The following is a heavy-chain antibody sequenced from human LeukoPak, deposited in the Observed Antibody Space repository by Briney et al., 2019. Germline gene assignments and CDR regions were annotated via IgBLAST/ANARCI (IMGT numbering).Heavy chain of an antibody. CDR1: GGTFSSYA. CDR2: VIPIFGTA. CDR3: ARGRRQLAHNWFDP. J-gene: IGHJ5*02. D-gene: IGHD2-2*01. V-gene: IGHV1-69*05. Sequence: SVKVSCKASGGTFSSYAISWVRQAPGQGLEWMGRVIPIFGTANYAQKFQGRVTITTDESTSTAYMELSSLRSEDTAVYYCARGRRQLAHNWFDPWGQGTLVTVSS.